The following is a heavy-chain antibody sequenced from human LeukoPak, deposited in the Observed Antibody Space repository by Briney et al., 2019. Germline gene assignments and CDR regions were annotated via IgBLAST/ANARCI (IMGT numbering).Heavy chain of an antibody. CDR2: ISYDGSNK. V-gene: IGHV3-30*01. Sequence: GGSLRLSCAASGFTFSSYAMHWVRQAPGKGLEWVAVISYDGSNKYYADSVKGRFTISRDDSKNTLYLQMNSLRAEDTAVYYCARGQIVVVVAAYEYYFDYWGQGTLVTVSS. J-gene: IGHJ4*02. CDR1: GFTFSSYA. D-gene: IGHD2-15*01. CDR3: ARGQIVVVVAAYEYYFDY.